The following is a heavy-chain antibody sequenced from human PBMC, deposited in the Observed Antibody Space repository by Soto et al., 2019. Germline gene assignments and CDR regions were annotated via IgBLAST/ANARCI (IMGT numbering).Heavy chain of an antibody. CDR3: AKDWWPTVTTGKLVDY. Sequence: GGSLRLSCAASGFTFSSYGMHWVRQAPGKGLEWVAVISYDGSNKYYADSVKGRFTISRDNSKNTLYLQMNSLRAEDTAVYYCAKDWWPTVTTGKLVDYWGQGTLVTVSS. V-gene: IGHV3-30*18. CDR1: GFTFSSYG. CDR2: ISYDGSNK. D-gene: IGHD4-4*01. J-gene: IGHJ4*02.